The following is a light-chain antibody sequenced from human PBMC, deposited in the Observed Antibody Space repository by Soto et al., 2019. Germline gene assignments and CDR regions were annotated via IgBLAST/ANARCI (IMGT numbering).Light chain of an antibody. CDR2: DVS. J-gene: IGLJ1*01. CDR1: SSDVGGYNY. Sequence: QSALTQPASVSGSPGQSITISCTGTSSDVGGYNYVSWYQQHPGKAPKLMIYDVSNRPSGVSNRFSGSKSGNTASLTMSGLQAADEADYYCSSYTSSSTLGGVFGTGTKVTV. CDR3: SSYTSSSTLGGV. V-gene: IGLV2-14*01.